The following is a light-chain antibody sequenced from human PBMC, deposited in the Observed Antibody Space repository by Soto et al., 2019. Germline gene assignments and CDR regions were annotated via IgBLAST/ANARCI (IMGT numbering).Light chain of an antibody. J-gene: IGKJ1*01. CDR1: QSVSSN. CDR2: GTS. V-gene: IGKV3D-15*01. CDR3: QQYNNMWT. Sequence: IVMTQSPDTLSVSPGERATLYCRASQSVSSNLAWYQQKPGQAPRLLIYGTSTRATGIPARFSGSGSGTEFTLTISSLQSEDFAVYYCQQYNNMWTFGQGTKVEIK.